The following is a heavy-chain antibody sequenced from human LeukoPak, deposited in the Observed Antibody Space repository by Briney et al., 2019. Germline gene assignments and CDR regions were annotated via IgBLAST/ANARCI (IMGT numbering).Heavy chain of an antibody. CDR2: INHSGST. Sequence: SETLSLTCTVYGESFSGYYWSWIRQPPGKGLEWIGEINHSGSTNYNPSLKSRVIISLDTSKNLFSLKLTSMTAADTAVYYCASTERCSTTCPLDYWGQGALVTVSS. D-gene: IGHD2-2*01. CDR1: GESFSGYY. CDR3: ASTERCSTTCPLDY. V-gene: IGHV4-34*01. J-gene: IGHJ4*02.